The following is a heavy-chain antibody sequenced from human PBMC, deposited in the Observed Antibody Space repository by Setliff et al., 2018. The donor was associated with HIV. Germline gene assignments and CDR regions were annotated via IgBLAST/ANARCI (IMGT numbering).Heavy chain of an antibody. CDR3: ARAEAVAHLYP. V-gene: IGHV1-18*01. Sequence: ASVKVSCKASGYTFTSYGISWVRQAPGQGLEWMGWISAYNGNINYAQKVQGRVTMTTDTSTSTAYMELRSLRSDDTALYYCARAEAVAHLYPWGQGTLVTVSS. D-gene: IGHD6-19*01. CDR2: ISAYNGNI. J-gene: IGHJ5*02. CDR1: GYTFTSYG.